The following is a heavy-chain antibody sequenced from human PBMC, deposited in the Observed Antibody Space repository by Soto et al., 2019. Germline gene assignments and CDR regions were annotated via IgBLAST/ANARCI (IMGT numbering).Heavy chain of an antibody. CDR1: GDTFSFYT. V-gene: IGHV1-69*02. D-gene: IGHD3-10*01. CDR2: INPIVSMS. J-gene: IGHJ4*02. Sequence: QVQLVQSGTEVKKPGSSVKVSCKASGDTFSFYTINWVRQAPGLGLEWVGRINPIVSMSNYAQKFQGRVSLTAEKSTTTGYMELRSLRSDDTAMYFCAASYGSGYRAFDYWGQGALVIVSS. CDR3: AASYGSGYRAFDY.